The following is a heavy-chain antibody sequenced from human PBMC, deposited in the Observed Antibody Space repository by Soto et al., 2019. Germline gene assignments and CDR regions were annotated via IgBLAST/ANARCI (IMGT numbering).Heavy chain of an antibody. V-gene: IGHV3-30*03. CDR2: ISYDGSNK. D-gene: IGHD3-10*01. Sequence: GGSLRLSCAASGFTFSSYGMHWVRQAPGKGLEWVAVISYDGSNKYYADSVKGRFTISRDNSKNKLYLQMNSLRAEDTAVYYCPGSLLLWFGEFDYWGQGTLVTVYS. CDR3: PGSLLLWFGEFDY. J-gene: IGHJ4*02. CDR1: GFTFSSYG.